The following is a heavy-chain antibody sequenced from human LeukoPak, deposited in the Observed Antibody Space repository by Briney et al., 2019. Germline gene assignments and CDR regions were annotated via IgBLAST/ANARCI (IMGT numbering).Heavy chain of an antibody. CDR1: GYSFIGYY. D-gene: IGHD6-13*01. CDR2: INPNSAGT. J-gene: IGHJ4*02. Sequence: ASVKVSCKASGYSFIGYYMHWVRQAPGQGLEWMGWINPNSAGTNYAQKFQARVTMTSDTSISTAYVELSRLRSDDTAVYYCARSSAAWYFFDYWGQGTLVTVSS. CDR3: ARSSAAWYFFDY. V-gene: IGHV1-2*02.